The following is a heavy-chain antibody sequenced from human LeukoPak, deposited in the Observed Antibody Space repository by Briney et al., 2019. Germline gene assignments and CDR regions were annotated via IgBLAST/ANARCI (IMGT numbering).Heavy chain of an antibody. Sequence: GGSLRLSCAASGFTFSSYAMHWVRQAPGKGLEWVAVISYDGSNKYYADSVKGRFTISRDNSKNTLYLQMNSLRAEDTAVYYCAKDQGALDVWGKGTTVTVSS. CDR3: AKDQGALDV. CDR1: GFTFSSYA. V-gene: IGHV3-30-3*01. J-gene: IGHJ6*04. CDR2: ISYDGSNK. D-gene: IGHD4/OR15-4a*01.